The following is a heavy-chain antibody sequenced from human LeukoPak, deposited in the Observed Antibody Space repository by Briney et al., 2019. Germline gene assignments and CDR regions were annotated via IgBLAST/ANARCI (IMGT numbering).Heavy chain of an antibody. D-gene: IGHD4-17*01. CDR2: IYYSGGT. J-gene: IGHJ4*02. CDR3: ASNDYGDSEALFDY. V-gene: IGHV4-59*08. CDR1: GGSISSYY. Sequence: SETLSLTCAVSGGSISSYYWSWVRQPPGKGLGWVGYIYYSGGTNYNPSLKSRVTISVDPSKNQFSLKLSSVTAADTAVYYCASNDYGDSEALFDYWGQGTLVTLSS.